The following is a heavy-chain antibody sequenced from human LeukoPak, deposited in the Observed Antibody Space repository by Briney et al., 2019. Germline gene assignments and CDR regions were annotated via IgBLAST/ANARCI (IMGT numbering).Heavy chain of an antibody. CDR1: GFTFSSYA. Sequence: GGSLRLSCAASGFTFSSYAMSWVRQAPGKGLEWVSALSASGASTYYADSVKGRFTISRDNSKNTLYLQMNSLRADDTAIYYCAKDIVVVPAATALWDYWGRGTLVTVCS. V-gene: IGHV3-23*01. J-gene: IGHJ4*02. D-gene: IGHD2-2*01. CDR3: AKDIVVVPAATALWDY. CDR2: LSASGAST.